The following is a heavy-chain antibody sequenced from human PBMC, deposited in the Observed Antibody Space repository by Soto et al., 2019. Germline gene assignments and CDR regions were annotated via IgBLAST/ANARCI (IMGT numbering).Heavy chain of an antibody. CDR3: ARMVRGSTVGYYYYMDV. CDR1: GYTFTSHG. D-gene: IGHD3-10*01. Sequence: QVQLVQSGAEVKKPGASVKVSCKTSGYTFTSHGISWVRQAPGQGLEWMGWISPYNGDINYAQKLQGRVSVTTDSSTRTAYMELRSLRSEDTAVYYCARMVRGSTVGYYYYMDVWGKGNTVTVSS. CDR2: ISPYNGDI. V-gene: IGHV1-18*01. J-gene: IGHJ6*03.